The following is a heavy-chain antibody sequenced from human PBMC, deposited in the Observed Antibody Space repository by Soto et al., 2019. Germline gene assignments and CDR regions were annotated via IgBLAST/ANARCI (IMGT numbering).Heavy chain of an antibody. V-gene: IGHV1-18*01. CDR1: GYTFTNYM. Sequence: WASVKVSCKASGYTFTNYMISWVRQAPGQGLEWMGRISDYNGNTNYAQKLQGRVTMTTDTSTSTAYMELRSLRSDDTAVYYCARDGSSGYSVYWGQGTLVTVSS. J-gene: IGHJ1*01. CDR2: ISDYNGNT. CDR3: ARDGSSGYSVY. D-gene: IGHD3-22*01.